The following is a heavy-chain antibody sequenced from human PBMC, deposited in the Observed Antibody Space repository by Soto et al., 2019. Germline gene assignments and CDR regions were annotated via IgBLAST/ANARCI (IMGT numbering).Heavy chain of an antibody. CDR2: IWYEGNNK. Sequence: AGGSLRLSCAASGFTFSSYGIHWVRQAPGKGLEWVAVIWYEGNNKKYAESVKGRFNKSRDNSKNTLYLQINSLRAEDTAVYYCHLGNWFDPWGQGTLVTVSS. CDR1: GFTFSSYG. J-gene: IGHJ5*02. V-gene: IGHV3-33*01. D-gene: IGHD7-27*01. CDR3: HLGNWFDP.